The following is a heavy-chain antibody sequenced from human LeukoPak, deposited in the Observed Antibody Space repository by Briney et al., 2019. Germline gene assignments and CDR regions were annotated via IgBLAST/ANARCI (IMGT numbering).Heavy chain of an antibody. CDR1: GGSFSGYY. J-gene: IGHJ5*02. Sequence: PSETLSLTCAVYGGSFSGYYWSWIRQPPGKGLEWIGEINHSGSTNYNPSLKSRVTISVDTSKNQFSLKLSSVTAADTAVYYCARAKYYYDSSGYRKNNWFDPWGQGTLVTVSS. CDR2: INHSGST. D-gene: IGHD3-22*01. V-gene: IGHV4-34*01. CDR3: ARAKYYYDSSGYRKNNWFDP.